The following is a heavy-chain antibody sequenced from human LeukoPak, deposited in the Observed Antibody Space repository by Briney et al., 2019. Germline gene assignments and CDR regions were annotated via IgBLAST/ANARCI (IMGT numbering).Heavy chain of an antibody. Sequence: SETLSLTCTVSGGSISSYYWSWIRQPPGKGLEWIGYIYYSGSTNYNPSLKSRVTISVDTSKNQFSLKLSSVTAADTAVYYCARGRRRYYDSSGYYVDYWGQGTLVTVSS. D-gene: IGHD3-22*01. CDR2: IYYSGST. J-gene: IGHJ4*02. V-gene: IGHV4-59*12. CDR1: GGSISSYY. CDR3: ARGRRRYYDSSGYYVDY.